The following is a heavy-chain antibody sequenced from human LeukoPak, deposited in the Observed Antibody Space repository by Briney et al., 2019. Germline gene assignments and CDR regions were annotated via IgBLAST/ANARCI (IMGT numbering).Heavy chain of an antibody. CDR3: ATDGKEYNYAY. CDR2: ITNNGERT. D-gene: IGHD5-24*01. CDR1: GFTFNNYA. J-gene: IGHJ4*02. Sequence: GGSLRLSCAASGFTFNNYAMHWVRQAPGKGLEFVSAITNNGERTYYADSVKGRFTISRDNSKNTLFLQMGSLRAEDLAVYYLATDGKEYNYAYWGKGTWVTVSS. V-gene: IGHV3-64*02.